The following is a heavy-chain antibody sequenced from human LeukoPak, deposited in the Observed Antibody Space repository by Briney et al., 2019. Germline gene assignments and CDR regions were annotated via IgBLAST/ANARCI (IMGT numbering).Heavy chain of an antibody. CDR2: MNPNSGNT. Sequence: ASVKVSCKASGYTFTSYDINWVRQATGQGLEWMGWMNPNSGNTGYAQKFQGRVTMTRNTSISTAYMELSSLRSEDTAVYYCARGRITMVRGVHNWFDPWGQGTLVTVSS. J-gene: IGHJ5*02. V-gene: IGHV1-8*01. CDR3: ARGRITMVRGVHNWFDP. D-gene: IGHD3-10*01. CDR1: GYTFTSYD.